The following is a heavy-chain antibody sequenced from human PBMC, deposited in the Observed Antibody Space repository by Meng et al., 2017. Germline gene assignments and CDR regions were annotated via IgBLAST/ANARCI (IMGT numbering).Heavy chain of an antibody. Sequence: GESLKISCAASGFTFSSYAMSWVRQAPGKGLEWVSAISGSGGSTYYADSVKGRFTISRDNSKNTLYLQMNSLRAEDTAVYYCAKFIDGWFDPWGQGTLVTGSS. CDR3: AKFIDGWFDP. CDR2: ISGSGGST. J-gene: IGHJ5*02. D-gene: IGHD2-15*01. V-gene: IGHV3-23*01. CDR1: GFTFSSYA.